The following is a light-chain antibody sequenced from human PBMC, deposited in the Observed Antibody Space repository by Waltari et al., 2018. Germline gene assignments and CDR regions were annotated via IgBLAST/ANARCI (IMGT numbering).Light chain of an antibody. CDR3: VLYMGSGISGV. CDR1: SGSVSTSYY. J-gene: IGLJ2*01. V-gene: IGLV8-61*01. CDR2: STN. Sequence: QTVVTQEPSCSVSPGGKGTRTCGLSSGSVSTSYYPSWYPQTPRQAPRTLIYSTNTRSSGVPDRFSGSILRNKAALTITVAQADDESDYSCVLYMGSGISGVFGGGTKLTVL.